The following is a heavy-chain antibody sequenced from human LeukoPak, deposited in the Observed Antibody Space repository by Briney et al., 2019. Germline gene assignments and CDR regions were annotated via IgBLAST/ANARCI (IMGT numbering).Heavy chain of an antibody. V-gene: IGHV3-53*01. CDR2: IYSGGST. J-gene: IGHJ4*02. D-gene: IGHD4/OR15-4a*01. CDR1: GFTVSSDS. Sequence: GGSLRLSCTVPGFTVSSDSMSWVRQAPGKGLEWVSFIYSGGSTHYSDSVKGRFTISRDNSKNTLYLQMNSLRAEDTAVYYCARRAGAYSHPYDYWGQGTLATVSS. CDR3: ARRAGAYSHPYDY.